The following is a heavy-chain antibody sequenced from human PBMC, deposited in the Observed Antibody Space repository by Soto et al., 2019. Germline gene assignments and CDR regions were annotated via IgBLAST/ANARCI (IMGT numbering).Heavy chain of an antibody. CDR1: GFSLITPGMG. V-gene: IGHV2-5*02. J-gene: IGHJ4*02. CDR2: IYWDGDE. Sequence: GSGPTLVNPTQTLTLTCPFSGFSLITPGMGVGWIRQPPGKALEWLALIYWDGDERYSPSLKSRLTFIKDNSRNQVVLTITNMDPVDTATYYCARRKVDVVMGKDNYFDFWGPGTPVTVSS. CDR3: ARRKVDVVMGKDNYFDF. D-gene: IGHD2-8*01.